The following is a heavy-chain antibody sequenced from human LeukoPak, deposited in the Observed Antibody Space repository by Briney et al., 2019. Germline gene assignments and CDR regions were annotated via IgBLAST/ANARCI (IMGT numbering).Heavy chain of an antibody. CDR3: ARGGRGSAAVVAPRSFDI. Sequence: PGGSLRLSCAASGFTVSSIHMVWVRQAPGKGLEWVSVTYTGGNSYYADSVKGRFIISRDISKNTLYLQMNSLRAEDSALYYCARGGRGSAAVVAPRSFDIWGQETMVTVSS. CDR1: GFTVSSIH. D-gene: IGHD3-22*01. V-gene: IGHV3-53*01. J-gene: IGHJ3*02. CDR2: TYTGGNS.